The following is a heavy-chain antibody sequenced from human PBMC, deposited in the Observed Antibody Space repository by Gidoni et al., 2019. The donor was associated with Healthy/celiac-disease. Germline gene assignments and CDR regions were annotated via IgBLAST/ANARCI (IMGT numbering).Heavy chain of an antibody. V-gene: IGHV3-66*01. Sequence: EEQLVESGGGLVQPGGSLRLSCAASGFTVSSNYMSWVRQAPGKGLEWVSVIYSGGSTYYADSVKGRFTISRDNSKNTLYLQMNSLRAEDTAVYYCAREAIAAAGKRGWFDPWGQGTLVTVSS. CDR2: IYSGGST. CDR1: GFTVSSNY. J-gene: IGHJ5*02. CDR3: AREAIAAAGKRGWFDP. D-gene: IGHD6-13*01.